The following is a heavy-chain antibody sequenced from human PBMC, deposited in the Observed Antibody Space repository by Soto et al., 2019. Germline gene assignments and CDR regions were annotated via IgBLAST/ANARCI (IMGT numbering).Heavy chain of an antibody. Sequence: QVQLVQSGAEVKKPGASVKVSCKASGYTFSSYGISWVRQAPGQGLEWMGWINAYNGNTNYAQKLQGRVTMTTDPSTRTAYMELGSRRSADTAVYDCARVLPRFDPWGQGTLVTVSS. CDR1: GYTFSSYG. V-gene: IGHV1-18*01. CDR3: ARVLPRFDP. J-gene: IGHJ5*02. CDR2: INAYNGNT. D-gene: IGHD3-10*01.